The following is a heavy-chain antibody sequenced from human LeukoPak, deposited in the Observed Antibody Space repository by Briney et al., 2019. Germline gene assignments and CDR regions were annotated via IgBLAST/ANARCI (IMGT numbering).Heavy chain of an antibody. CDR2: IYYSGST. CDR3: ARDGGYDHVLDY. J-gene: IGHJ4*02. V-gene: IGHV4-38-2*02. Sequence: PSETLSLTCTVSGYSISSGYYWGWIRQPPGKGLEWIGYIYYSGSTNYNPSLESRVTISVDTSKNQFSLKLSSVTAADTAVYYCARDGGYDHVLDYWGQGTLVTVSS. D-gene: IGHD5-12*01. CDR1: GYSISSGYY.